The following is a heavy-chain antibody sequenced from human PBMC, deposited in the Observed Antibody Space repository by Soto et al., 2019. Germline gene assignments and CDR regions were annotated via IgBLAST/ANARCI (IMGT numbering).Heavy chain of an antibody. CDR3: AREYSCSWLYYYYGMDV. Sequence: QVQLVESGGGVVQPGRSLRLSCAASGFTFSSYGMHWVRQAPGKGLEWVAVIWYDGSNKYYADSVKGRFTISRDNSKNPLYLQMSSLRAEDTAVYYCAREYSCSWLYYYYGMDVWGQGTTVTVSS. D-gene: IGHD6-13*01. CDR2: IWYDGSNK. J-gene: IGHJ6*02. CDR1: GFTFSSYG. V-gene: IGHV3-33*01.